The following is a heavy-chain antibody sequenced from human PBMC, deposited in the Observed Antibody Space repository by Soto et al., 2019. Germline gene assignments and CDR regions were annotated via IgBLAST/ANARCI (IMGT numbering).Heavy chain of an antibody. V-gene: IGHV3-30-3*01. CDR2: ISYDGNNK. Sequence: GGSLRLSCAASGFTFSSNAMHWVRQAPGKGLEWVAVISYDGNNKYNPDYVMGRFTISRDNSKNTLYLQMNSLRPEDTAMYYCARDPNPYTSSPVVDIWGQGTMVTVSS. D-gene: IGHD6-13*01. J-gene: IGHJ3*02. CDR1: GFTFSSNA. CDR3: ARDPNPYTSSPVVDI.